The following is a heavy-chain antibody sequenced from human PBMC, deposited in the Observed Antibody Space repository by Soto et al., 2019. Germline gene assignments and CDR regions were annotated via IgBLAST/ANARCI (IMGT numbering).Heavy chain of an antibody. CDR3: AADQQLGQGPNYYYYGMDV. Sequence: SVKVSCKASGFTFTSSAVQWVRQARGQRLEWIGWIVVGSGNTNYAQKFQERVTITRDMSTSTAYMELSSLRSEDTAVYYCAADQQLGQGPNYYYYGMDVWGQGTTVTVS. CDR1: GFTFTSSA. V-gene: IGHV1-58*01. D-gene: IGHD6-13*01. J-gene: IGHJ6*02. CDR2: IVVGSGNT.